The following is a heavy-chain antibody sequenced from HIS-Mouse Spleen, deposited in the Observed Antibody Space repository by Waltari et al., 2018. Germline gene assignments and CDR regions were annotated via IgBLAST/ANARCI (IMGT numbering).Heavy chain of an antibody. CDR1: AFNVSSFV. Sequence: QVQLVESGGGVVQPGRSLRLSCAASAFNVSSFVTLWFRQAPGKGLEWVAVISYDGSNKYYADSVKGRFTISRDNSKNTLYLQMNSLRAEDTAVYYCAKDRGSPLYFDYWGQGTLVTVSS. CDR3: AKDRGSPLYFDY. J-gene: IGHJ4*02. CDR2: ISYDGSNK. D-gene: IGHD1-26*01. V-gene: IGHV3-30*18.